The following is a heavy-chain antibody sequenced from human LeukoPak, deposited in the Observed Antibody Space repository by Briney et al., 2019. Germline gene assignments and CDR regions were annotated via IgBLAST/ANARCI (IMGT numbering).Heavy chain of an antibody. CDR1: GFTFSSYA. D-gene: IGHD1-26*01. CDR2: ISYDGSNK. CDR3: ARDPPQEGSYYYYFDY. Sequence: PGGSLRLSCAASGFTFSSYAMHWVRQAPGKGLEWVAVISYDGSNKYYADSVKGRFTISRDNSKNTLYLQMNSLRAEDTAVYYCARDPPQEGSYYYYFDYWGQGTLVTVSS. J-gene: IGHJ4*02. V-gene: IGHV3-30-3*01.